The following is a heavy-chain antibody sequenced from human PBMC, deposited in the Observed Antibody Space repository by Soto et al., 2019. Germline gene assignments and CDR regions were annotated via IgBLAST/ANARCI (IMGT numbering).Heavy chain of an antibody. Sequence: PGGSLRLSCAASGFTFSSYAMSWVRQAPGKGLEWVSAISGSGGSTYYADSVKGRFTISRDNSKNTLYLQMNSLRAEDTAVYYCAKDRPFSSYCSSTSCYTFDYWGQGTLVTVSS. CDR1: GFTFSSYA. V-gene: IGHV3-23*01. J-gene: IGHJ4*02. D-gene: IGHD2-2*02. CDR2: ISGSGGST. CDR3: AKDRPFSSYCSSTSCYTFDY.